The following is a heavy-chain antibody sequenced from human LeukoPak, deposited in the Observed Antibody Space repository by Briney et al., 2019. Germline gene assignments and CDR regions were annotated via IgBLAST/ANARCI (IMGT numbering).Heavy chain of an antibody. V-gene: IGHV1-18*01. Sequence: ASVKVSCKASGYTFTSYGISWVRQAPGQGLEWMGWISAYNGNTNYAQKLQGRVTMTTDTSTSTAYMELRSLRSDDTAVYYCARSGLTLRLGTHSKPGGMDVWGQGTTVIVSS. CDR3: ARSGLTLRLGTHSKPGGMDV. CDR1: GYTFTSYG. J-gene: IGHJ6*02. D-gene: IGHD3-16*01. CDR2: ISAYNGNT.